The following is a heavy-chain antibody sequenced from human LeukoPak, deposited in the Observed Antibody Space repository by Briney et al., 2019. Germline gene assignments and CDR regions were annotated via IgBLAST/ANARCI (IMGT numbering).Heavy chain of an antibody. CDR2: FDPEDGET. CDR1: GYTLTELS. V-gene: IGHV1-24*01. D-gene: IGHD6-13*01. CDR3: ATAGSSPSYHDAFDI. Sequence: ASVKVSCKVSGYTLTELSMHWVRQAPGKGLEWMGGFDPEDGETIYAQKFQGRVTMTEDTSTDTAYMELSSLRSEDTAVYYCATAGSSPSYHDAFDIWGQGTMVTVSS. J-gene: IGHJ3*02.